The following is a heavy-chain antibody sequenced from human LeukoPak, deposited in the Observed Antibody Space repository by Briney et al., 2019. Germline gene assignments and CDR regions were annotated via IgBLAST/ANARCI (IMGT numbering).Heavy chain of an antibody. V-gene: IGHV3-30*04. D-gene: IGHD3-10*01. J-gene: IGHJ4*02. CDR1: GYMFSNYA. CDR2: ISVDGTNQ. CDR3: ARDFGY. Sequence: GGSLRLSCAASGYMFSNYAMNWVRQSADKGLEWVAIISVDGTNQQYADSVKGRFTISRDNSNNMLFLQMRSPRREDTAVYCCARDFGYWGQGTLVTVSS.